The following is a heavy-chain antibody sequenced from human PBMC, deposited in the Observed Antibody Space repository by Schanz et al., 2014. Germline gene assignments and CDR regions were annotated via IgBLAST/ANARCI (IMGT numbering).Heavy chain of an antibody. Sequence: VQLVESGGGVVQPGRSLRLSCAASGFTFNSYAMTWVRQAPGKGLEWVSSISHSGGSKYYADSVKGRFTISRDNSKNTLYLQMNSLRAEDTAVYYCAKDLLYGAPMPLNHLDYWGQGTLVTVSS. CDR2: ISHSGGSK. V-gene: IGHV3-23*04. D-gene: IGHD2-2*01. CDR3: AKDLLYGAPMPLNHLDY. J-gene: IGHJ4*02. CDR1: GFTFNSYA.